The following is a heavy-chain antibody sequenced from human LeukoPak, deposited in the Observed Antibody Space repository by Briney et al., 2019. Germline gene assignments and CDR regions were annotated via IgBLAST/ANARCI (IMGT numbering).Heavy chain of an antibody. CDR2: ISSRDNLI. Sequence: GGSLRLSCAASGFAVNDYYMNWIRLAPGKGLEWVSYISSRDNLIYYADSVKGRFTISTDNAKNAVFLQLNRLTVEDTAVYYCAREQWFRWEFWGQGVLVTVSS. D-gene: IGHD3-10*01. CDR1: GFAVNDYY. V-gene: IGHV3-11*01. J-gene: IGHJ4*02. CDR3: AREQWFRWEF.